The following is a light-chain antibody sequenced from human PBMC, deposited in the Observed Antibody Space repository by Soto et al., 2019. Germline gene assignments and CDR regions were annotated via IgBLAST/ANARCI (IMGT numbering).Light chain of an antibody. Sequence: EIVMTQSPATLSVSPGERATLSCRASQSVSSYLAGYQQKPGQAPRLLIYDASNRATGIPARFSGSVSGTDFTLTISSLEPEDFAVYYCQQRSNWRWLTFGGGTKVDIK. CDR1: QSVSSY. CDR3: QQRSNWRWLT. V-gene: IGKV3-11*01. J-gene: IGKJ4*01. CDR2: DAS.